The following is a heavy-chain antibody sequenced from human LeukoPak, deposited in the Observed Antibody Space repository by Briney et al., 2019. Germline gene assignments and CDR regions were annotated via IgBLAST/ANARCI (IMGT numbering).Heavy chain of an antibody. V-gene: IGHV3-23*01. CDR2: ISGSGGST. J-gene: IGHJ4*02. CDR1: GFTFSSYG. Sequence: GGSLRLSCAASGFTFSSYGMSWVRQAPGKRLEWVSAISGSGGSTYYADSVKGRFTISRDNSKNTLYLQMNSLRDEDTAVYYSARVTRDYYGSGSYSPVIPRTYYFDYWGQGTLVTVSS. CDR3: ARVTRDYYGSGSYSPVIPRTYYFDY. D-gene: IGHD3-10*01.